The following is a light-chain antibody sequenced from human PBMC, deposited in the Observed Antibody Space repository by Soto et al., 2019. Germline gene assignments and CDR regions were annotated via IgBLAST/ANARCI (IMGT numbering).Light chain of an antibody. CDR3: QQLKSYPIT. J-gene: IGKJ5*01. Sequence: DIQMTQSPSTLSPSVGDRVTITCRASQGISSWLAWYQQKPGKAPNLLIYAAFTLQSGVPSRFSGSGSGTEFTLTISSLQPEDFATYYCQQLKSYPITFGQGTLLEI. V-gene: IGKV1-9*01. CDR2: AAF. CDR1: QGISSW.